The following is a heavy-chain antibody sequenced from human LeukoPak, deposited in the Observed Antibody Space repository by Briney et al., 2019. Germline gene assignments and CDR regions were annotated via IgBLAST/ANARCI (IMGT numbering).Heavy chain of an antibody. CDR3: ARDSTVTTSFDY. D-gene: IGHD4-17*01. CDR1: GFTFSSYE. V-gene: IGHV3-48*03. J-gene: IGHJ4*02. Sequence: GGSLRLSCAASGFTFSSYEMNWVRQAPGKGLEWVSYISPGGTTIYYADSVKGRFTISRDNAKNSLYLQMNNLGAEGSAVYYCARDSTVTTSFDYWGQGTLVTVSS. CDR2: ISPGGTTI.